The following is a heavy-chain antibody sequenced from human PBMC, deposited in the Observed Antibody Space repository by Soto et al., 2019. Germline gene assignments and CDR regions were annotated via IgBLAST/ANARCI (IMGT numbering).Heavy chain of an antibody. CDR1: GFPFSTYE. J-gene: IGHJ4*02. Sequence: EVQLLESGGGLIQPGGSLRLSCEASGFPFSTYEMTWARQSPGKGLEWVAFITSSGGPTYYADSVRGRFTISRDNSKNTLYLHMDSLRVEDTARYYCVKGGWVDDWGQGTLVTVSS. CDR3: VKGGWVDD. CDR2: ITSSGGPT. V-gene: IGHV3-23*01. D-gene: IGHD6-19*01.